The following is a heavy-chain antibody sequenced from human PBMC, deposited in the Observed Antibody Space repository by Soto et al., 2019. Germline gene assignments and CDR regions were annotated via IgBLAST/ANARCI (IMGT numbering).Heavy chain of an antibody. CDR1: GYVFTTYG. CDR3: ARGRYGEY. J-gene: IGHJ4*02. Sequence: QVHLVQSGAEVKKPGASVKVSCKGSGYVFTTYGITWVRQAPGQGLEWMGWIIAHNGNTNYAQKLQGRVTVTRDTSTSTAYMELRSLRSDDTAVYYCARGRYGEYWGQGALVTVSS. CDR2: IIAHNGNT. D-gene: IGHD3-10*01. V-gene: IGHV1-18*01.